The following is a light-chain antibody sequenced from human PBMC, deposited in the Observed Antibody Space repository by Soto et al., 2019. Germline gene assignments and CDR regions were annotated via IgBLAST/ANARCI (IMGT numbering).Light chain of an antibody. Sequence: DIQMTQSPSSLSASVGDRVTITCQASQDISNYLNWYQQKPGKAPKLLIYDASNLATGVPSRFSGSGSGTDFTFTISSLQPEDIATYYCQQYDNLPPTCGPGTKVDIK. J-gene: IGKJ3*01. CDR3: QQYDNLPPT. CDR2: DAS. V-gene: IGKV1-33*01. CDR1: QDISNY.